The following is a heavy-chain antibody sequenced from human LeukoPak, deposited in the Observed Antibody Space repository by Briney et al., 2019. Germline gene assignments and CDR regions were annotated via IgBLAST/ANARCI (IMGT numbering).Heavy chain of an antibody. J-gene: IGHJ4*02. CDR2: XSWNSGSI. Sequence: SXXXSGFTFDDYAMHWVRQAPGKGLEWVSGXSWNSGSIGYADSVKGRFTISRDNAKNSLYLQMNSLRAEDTALYYCAKGSFGVITKEYFDYWGQGTLVTVSS. CDR3: AKGSFGVITKEYFDY. CDR1: GFTFDDYA. D-gene: IGHD3-22*01. V-gene: IGHV3-9*01.